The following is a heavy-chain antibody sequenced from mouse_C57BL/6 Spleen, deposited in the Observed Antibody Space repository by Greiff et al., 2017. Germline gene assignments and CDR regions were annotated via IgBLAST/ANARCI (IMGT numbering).Heavy chain of an antibody. J-gene: IGHJ4*01. CDR3: AREGGYAMDD. CDR1: GYSFTGYY. V-gene: IGHV1-42*01. CDR2: INPSTGGT. Sequence: VQLKESGPELVKPGASVKISCKASGYSFTGYYMNWVKQSPEKSLEWIGEINPSTGGTTYNQKFKAKATLTVDKSSSTAYMQLKSLTSEDSAVYYCAREGGYAMDDWGQGTSVTVSS.